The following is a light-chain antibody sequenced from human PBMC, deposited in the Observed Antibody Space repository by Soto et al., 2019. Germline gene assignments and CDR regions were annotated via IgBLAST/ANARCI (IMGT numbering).Light chain of an antibody. CDR1: NSNIGSNP. Sequence: QLVLTQPPSASGTPGQRVTISCSGSNSNIGSNPVYWYQQLPGTAPKLVIHTNDQRPSGVPDRFSGSKSGTSATLAISGLRSEDEADYFCCSYAGTYTGVFGGGTKVTVL. V-gene: IGLV1-47*01. J-gene: IGLJ3*02. CDR2: TND. CDR3: CSYAGTYTGV.